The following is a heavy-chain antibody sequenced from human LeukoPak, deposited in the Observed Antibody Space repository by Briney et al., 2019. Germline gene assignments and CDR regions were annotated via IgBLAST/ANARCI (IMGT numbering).Heavy chain of an antibody. Sequence: GGSLRLSCAASGFTFSNYAMSWVRQAPGKGLEWVSGISNSGISTYYADSVKGRFTISRDNSKNSLYLQMSSLRVEDTAVYYCAKDLSWHSSSDYDFDYWGQGTLVTVSS. D-gene: IGHD5-12*01. V-gene: IGHV3-23*01. CDR1: GFTFSNYA. CDR3: AKDLSWHSSSDYDFDY. J-gene: IGHJ4*02. CDR2: ISNSGIST.